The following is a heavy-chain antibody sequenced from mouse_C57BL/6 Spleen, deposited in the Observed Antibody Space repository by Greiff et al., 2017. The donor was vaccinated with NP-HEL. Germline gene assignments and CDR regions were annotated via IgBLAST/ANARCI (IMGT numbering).Heavy chain of an antibody. J-gene: IGHJ1*03. CDR2: IDPEDGDT. CDR3: TNYDSGYWYFDV. V-gene: IGHV14-1*01. CDR1: GFNIKDYY. D-gene: IGHD1-1*01. Sequence: VQLQQSGAELVRPGASVKLSCTASGFNIKDYYMHWVKQRPEQGLEWIGRIDPEDGDTEYDPKFPGKATLTADTSSNTAYLQLSSLTSKDTAVYYCTNYDSGYWYFDVWGTGTTVTVSS.